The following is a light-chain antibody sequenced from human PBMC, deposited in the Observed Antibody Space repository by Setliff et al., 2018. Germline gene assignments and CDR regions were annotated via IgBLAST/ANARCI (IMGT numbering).Light chain of an antibody. CDR2: EVS. CDR3: SSYAGSNNDV. J-gene: IGLJ1*01. CDR1: SSDVGGYNY. Sequence: QSALTQPRSVSGSPGQSVTISCTGTSSDVGGYNYVSWYQQHPGKAPKLMIYEVSKWPSGVPDRFSGSKSGNTASLTVSGLQAEDEADYYCSSYAGSNNDVFGTGTKVTVL. V-gene: IGLV2-8*01.